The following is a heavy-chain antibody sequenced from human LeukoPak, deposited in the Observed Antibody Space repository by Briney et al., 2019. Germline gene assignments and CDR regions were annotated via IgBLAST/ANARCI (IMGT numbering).Heavy chain of an antibody. CDR2: IKQDGSKR. CDR1: GFTFSTYW. V-gene: IGHV3-7*01. Sequence: PGGSLRLSCAASGFTFSTYWMSWVRQAPGKGLEWVANIKQDGSKRYYVDSVKGRFTISRDNAKNSLYLQMSTLRAEDTAVYYCARDLVAGAFDYWGQGTLVTVSS. J-gene: IGHJ4*02. D-gene: IGHD6-19*01. CDR3: ARDLVAGAFDY.